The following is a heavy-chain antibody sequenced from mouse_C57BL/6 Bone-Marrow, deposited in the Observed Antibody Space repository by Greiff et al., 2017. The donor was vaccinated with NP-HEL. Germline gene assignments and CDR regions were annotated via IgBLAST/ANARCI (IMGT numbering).Heavy chain of an antibody. CDR1: GFNIKDYY. V-gene: IGHV14-2*01. Sequence: DVQLVESGAELVKPGASVKLSCTASGFNIKDYYMHWVKQRTEQGLEWIGRIDPEDGETKYAPKFQGKATITADTSSNTAYLQLSSLTSEDTAVYYCAITTVVGSPYYYAMDYWGQGTSVTVSS. J-gene: IGHJ4*01. CDR2: IDPEDGET. D-gene: IGHD1-1*01. CDR3: AITTVVGSPYYYAMDY.